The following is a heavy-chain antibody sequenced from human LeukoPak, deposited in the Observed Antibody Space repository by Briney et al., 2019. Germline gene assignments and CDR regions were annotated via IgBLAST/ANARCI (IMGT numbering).Heavy chain of an antibody. J-gene: IGHJ6*02. D-gene: IGHD5-18*01. CDR2: IYYSGST. Sequence: SETLSLTCTVSGGSVSSGSYYWSWIRQPPGKGLEWIGYIYYSGSTNYNPSLKSRVTISVDTSKNQFSLKLSSVTAADTAVYYCARVSGYSYGNSYYYYYGMDVWGQGTTVTVSS. CDR3: ARVSGYSYGNSYYYYYGMDV. CDR1: GGSVSSGSYY. V-gene: IGHV4-61*01.